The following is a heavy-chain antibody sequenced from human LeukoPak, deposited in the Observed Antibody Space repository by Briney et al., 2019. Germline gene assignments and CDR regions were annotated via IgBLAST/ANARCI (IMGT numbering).Heavy chain of an antibody. J-gene: IGHJ5*02. CDR3: ARDGRYSGYGHNNWFDP. V-gene: IGHV1-2*02. CDR1: GYTFTGYY. D-gene: IGHD5-12*01. Sequence: ASVKVSCKASGYTFTGYYMSWVRQAPGQGLEWMGWINPNSGGTNYAQKFQGRVTMTRDTSLSTAYMELSRLRSDDTAVYYCARDGRYSGYGHNNWFDPWGQGTLVTVSS. CDR2: INPNSGGT.